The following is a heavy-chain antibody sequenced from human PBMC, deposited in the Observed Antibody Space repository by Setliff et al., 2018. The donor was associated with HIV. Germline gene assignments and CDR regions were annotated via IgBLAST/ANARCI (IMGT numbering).Heavy chain of an antibody. Sequence: SETLSLTCTVSGGSISSGGYYWSWIRQHPGKGLEWIGYIYYSGSTAYDPSLKSRLTLSVDTHKNQFSLKLSSVTAADTAVYYCARAIRSYYGTSGYNSPPYFDYWGQGTLVTVSS. D-gene: IGHD3-22*01. CDR2: IYYSGST. CDR1: GGSISSGGYY. J-gene: IGHJ4*02. V-gene: IGHV4-31*03. CDR3: ARAIRSYYGTSGYNSPPYFDY.